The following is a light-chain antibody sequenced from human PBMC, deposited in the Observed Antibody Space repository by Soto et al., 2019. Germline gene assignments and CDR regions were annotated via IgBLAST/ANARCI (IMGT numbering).Light chain of an antibody. CDR2: AAS. J-gene: IGKJ2*01. V-gene: IGKV1-9*01. Sequence: DIQLTHSPSFLSASVGDRVTIPCRASQGINNYLAWYQQIPGKAPKLLIYAASTLQRGAPSRFSGSGSGTDFTLTISSLQPEDFATYYCQQLSSYPYTFGQGTKLEIK. CDR1: QGINNY. CDR3: QQLSSYPYT.